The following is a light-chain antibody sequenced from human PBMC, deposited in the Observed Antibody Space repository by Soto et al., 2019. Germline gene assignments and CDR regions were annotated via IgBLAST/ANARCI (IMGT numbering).Light chain of an antibody. CDR1: QGFSNS. CDR2: AAS. J-gene: IGKJ2*02. V-gene: IGKV1-9*01. CDR3: QQPDSYPCT. Sequence: DIQLTQSPSFLSASVGDRVTITCRVSQGFSNSLAWYQQKPGKAPKLLIYAASTLQSGVPSRFSGSGSGTEFTLTISSLQPEDFATYYCQQPDSYPCTFGQGTKLEIK.